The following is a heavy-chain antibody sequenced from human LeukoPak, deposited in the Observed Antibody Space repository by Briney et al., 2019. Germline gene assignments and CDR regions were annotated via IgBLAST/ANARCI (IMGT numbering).Heavy chain of an antibody. CDR2: IKSKTDGGTT. D-gene: IGHD6-19*01. V-gene: IGHV3-15*01. CDR3: TTPHDSSGWYRDAFDI. Sequence: PGGSLRLSCAASGFTFSNAWMSWVRQAPGKGLEWVGRIKSKTDGGTTDYAAPVKGRFTISRDDSKNTLYLQMNSLKTEDRAVYYCTTPHDSSGWYRDAFDIWGQGTMVTVSS. J-gene: IGHJ3*02. CDR1: GFTFSNAW.